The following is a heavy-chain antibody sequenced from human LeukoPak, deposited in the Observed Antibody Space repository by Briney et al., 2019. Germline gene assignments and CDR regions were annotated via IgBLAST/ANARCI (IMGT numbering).Heavy chain of an antibody. CDR2: ISAYNGNT. J-gene: IGHJ4*02. D-gene: IGHD3-22*01. CDR1: GYTFTSYG. V-gene: IGHV1-18*01. CDR3: ARGNNYYDSSGYYF. Sequence: WASVKVSCKASGYTFTSYGISWVRQAPGQGLEWMGWISAYNGNTNYAQKLQGRVTMTTDTSTSTAYMELRSLRSDDTAVYYCARGNNYYDSSGYYFWGQGTLVTVSS.